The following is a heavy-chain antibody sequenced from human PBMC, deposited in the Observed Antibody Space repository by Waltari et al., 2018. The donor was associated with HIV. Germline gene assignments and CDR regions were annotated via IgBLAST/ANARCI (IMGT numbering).Heavy chain of an antibody. CDR2: IYWDDTK. CDR3: THAYYFPSGSYFAH. V-gene: IGHV2-5*02. Sequence: QITLKESGPTVVKPIQTLTLTCSFSGFSLSTTGVGVGWIRQPPGEAPEGLALIYWDDTKRYNPSLKSRLTIHKNPPKNPVGPILATMEPLDTATYFCTHAYYFPSGSYFAHWGQGILVTVSS. CDR1: GFSLSTTGVG. D-gene: IGHD3-10*01. J-gene: IGHJ4*02.